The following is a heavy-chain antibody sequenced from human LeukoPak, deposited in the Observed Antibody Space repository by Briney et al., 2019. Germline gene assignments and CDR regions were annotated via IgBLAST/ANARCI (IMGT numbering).Heavy chain of an antibody. CDR2: IKPDGSEK. V-gene: IGHV3-7*01. CDR3: AKDFGSSWYGDY. J-gene: IGHJ4*02. D-gene: IGHD6-13*01. Sequence: GGSLRLSCVASGFTVSSFWMSWVRQAPGKGLEWVANIKPDGSEKYYVDSVKGRFTISRDNAKNSLYLQMNSLRAEDTAVYYCAKDFGSSWYGDYWGQGTLVTVSS. CDR1: GFTVSSFW.